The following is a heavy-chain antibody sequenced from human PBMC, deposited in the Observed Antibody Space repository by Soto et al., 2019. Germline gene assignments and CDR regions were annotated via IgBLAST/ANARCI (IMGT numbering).Heavy chain of an antibody. Sequence: EVQLLESGGGLEQSGGSLRLSCAASGLTFDSRGMSWVRQAPGKGLEWVSAIDGGVGSTYYADSVKGRFTITRDTSKNTLYLQMNSLGAEDTAIYYCTTSNGYFVAWGQGTLVTVSS. V-gene: IGHV3-23*01. CDR3: TTSNGYFVA. CDR2: IDGGVGST. J-gene: IGHJ5*02. CDR1: GLTFDSRG. D-gene: IGHD3-22*01.